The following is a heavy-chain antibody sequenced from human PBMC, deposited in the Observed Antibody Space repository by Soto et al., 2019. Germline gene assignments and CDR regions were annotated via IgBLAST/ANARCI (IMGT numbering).Heavy chain of an antibody. Sequence: ALVNGACKSSGYTFTAYYIHWVRQAPGQGLEWKGLINPSGGSTTYAQKFEGRVTMTRDTSTRTVYMELSSLRSEDTAVYYCVLSRDTSYAFHFWGQGTMVTVSS. CDR2: INPSGGST. V-gene: IGHV1-46*01. D-gene: IGHD5-18*01. CDR1: GYTFTAYY. CDR3: VLSRDTSYAFHF. J-gene: IGHJ3*01.